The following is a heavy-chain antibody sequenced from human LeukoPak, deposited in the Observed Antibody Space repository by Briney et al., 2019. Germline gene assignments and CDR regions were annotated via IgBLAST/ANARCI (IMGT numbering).Heavy chain of an antibody. J-gene: IGHJ4*02. CDR2: ITSSSSTM. V-gene: IGHV3-48*01. CDR1: GFTFGDYA. Sequence: PGRSLRLSCTASGFTFGDYAMSWFRQAPGKGLEWVSYITSSSSTMYYADAVKGRFAISRDNAKNSLYLQMNSLRAEDTAVYYCARKSGSSGYPFDYWGQGTLVTVSS. D-gene: IGHD3-22*01. CDR3: ARKSGSSGYPFDY.